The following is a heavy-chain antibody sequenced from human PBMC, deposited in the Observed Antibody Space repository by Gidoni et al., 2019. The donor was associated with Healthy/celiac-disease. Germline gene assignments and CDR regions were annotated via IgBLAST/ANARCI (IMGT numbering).Heavy chain of an antibody. J-gene: IGHJ3*02. Sequence: QVQLVQSGAEAKKPGSSVKVSCKASGGTFSSYAISWVRQAPGQGLGWMGGCIPILCTANYAQKFQVRVTITADESTSTAYMELSSLRSDDTAVYYCARDTQHYDSSGYGHDAFDIWGQGTMVTVSS. CDR3: ARDTQHYDSSGYGHDAFDI. D-gene: IGHD3-22*01. CDR1: GGTFSSYA. CDR2: CIPILCTA. V-gene: IGHV1-69*01.